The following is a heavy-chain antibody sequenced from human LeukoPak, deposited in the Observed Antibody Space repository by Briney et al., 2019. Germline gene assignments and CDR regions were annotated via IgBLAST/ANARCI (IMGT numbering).Heavy chain of an antibody. CDR1: GFTFSGYA. V-gene: IGHV3-23*01. CDR3: AKDLSSPTVTYYFDY. Sequence: GGSLRLSCAASGFTFSGYAMSWVRLAPGKGLEWVSAISGSGGSTYYADSVKGRFTISRDNSKNTLYLQMNSLRAEDTAVYYCAKDLSSPTVTYYFDYWGQGTLDSVSS. J-gene: IGHJ4*02. D-gene: IGHD4-17*01. CDR2: ISGSGGST.